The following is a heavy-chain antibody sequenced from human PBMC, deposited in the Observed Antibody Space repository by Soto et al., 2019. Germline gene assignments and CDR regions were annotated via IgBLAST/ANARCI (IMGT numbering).Heavy chain of an antibody. CDR2: INHSGST. V-gene: IGHV4-34*01. J-gene: IGHJ4*02. CDR3: ASKGTVWGDSEY. D-gene: IGHD3-16*01. CDR1: GGSFSGYY. Sequence: SETLSLTCAVYGGSFSGYYWSWIRQPPGKGLEWIGEINHSGSTNYNPSLKSRVTISVDTSKNQFSLKLSSVTAADTAVYYCASKGTVWGDSEYWGQGTLVTVSA.